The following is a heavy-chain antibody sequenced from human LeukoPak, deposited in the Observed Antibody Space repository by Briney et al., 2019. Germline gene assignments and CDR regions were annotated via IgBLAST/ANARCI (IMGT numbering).Heavy chain of an antibody. V-gene: IGHV4-59*01. Sequence: SETLSLTCTVSGGSISSYYWSWIRQPPGKRLEWVGYIYYSGGTNYNPSLKSRVTISVDTSKNQFSLKLSSVTTADTAVYFCARTAGSYDYYYYKDVWGKGTTVTVSS. J-gene: IGHJ6*03. D-gene: IGHD3-16*01. CDR3: ARTAGSYDYYYYKDV. CDR1: GGSISSYY. CDR2: IYYSGGT.